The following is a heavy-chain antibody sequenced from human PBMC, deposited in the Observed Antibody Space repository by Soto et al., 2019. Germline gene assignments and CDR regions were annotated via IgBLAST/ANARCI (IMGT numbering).Heavy chain of an antibody. Sequence: QITLKESGPTLVKPTQTLTLTCTFSGFSLSTSGVGVGWIRQPPGKALEWLALIYWDDDKRYSPSLKSRLTTPKDTSKNQVVLTMTNMDPVDTATYYCARRGVHVLTYDYWGQGTLVTVSS. CDR1: GFSLSTSGVG. CDR2: IYWDDDK. J-gene: IGHJ4*02. V-gene: IGHV2-5*02. CDR3: ARRGVHVLTYDY. D-gene: IGHD3-10*01.